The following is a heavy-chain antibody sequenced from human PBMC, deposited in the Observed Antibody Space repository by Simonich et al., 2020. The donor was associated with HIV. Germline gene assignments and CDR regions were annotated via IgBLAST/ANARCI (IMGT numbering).Heavy chain of an antibody. CDR2: CDPKSGGT. V-gene: IGHV1-2*02. J-gene: IGHJ3*02. D-gene: IGHD3-16*01. CDR3: AREDGAHDAFDI. CDR1: GYTFTGYF. Sequence: QVPLVPSGAEVKKPGASVQVSCKASGYTFTGYFMPWVRQAPGQGLEGVGRCDPKSGGTNRAQKYQGRVTMTRDTSINTAYMVVSRLRSDDTSVYYCAREDGAHDAFDIWGQGTMVTVSS.